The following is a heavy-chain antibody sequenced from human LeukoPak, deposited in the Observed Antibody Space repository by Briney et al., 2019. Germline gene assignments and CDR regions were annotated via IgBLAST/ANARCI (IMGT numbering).Heavy chain of an antibody. CDR2: ISYDGSNK. CDR3: AKDRSRFGELSVPDY. CDR1: GFTFSSYG. J-gene: IGHJ4*02. V-gene: IGHV3-30*18. Sequence: GGSLRLSCAASGFTFSSYGMHWVRQAPGKGLEWVAVISYDGSNKYYADSVKGRFTISRDNSKNTLYLQMNSLRAEDTAVYYCAKDRSRFGELSVPDYWGQGTLVTVSS. D-gene: IGHD3-10*01.